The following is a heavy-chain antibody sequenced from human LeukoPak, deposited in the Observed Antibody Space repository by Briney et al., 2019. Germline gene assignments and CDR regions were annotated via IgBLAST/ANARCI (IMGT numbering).Heavy chain of an antibody. V-gene: IGHV4-34*01. CDR2: INHSGST. CDR3: ARMDYDFWSGYLDS. J-gene: IGHJ4*02. Sequence: PSETLSLTCAVYGGSFSGYYWSWIRQPPGKGLEWIGEINHSGSTNYNPSLKSRVTISVDTSKNQFSLKLNSVTAADTAVYYCARMDYDFWSGYLDSWGQGTLVTVSS. CDR1: GGSFSGYY. D-gene: IGHD3-3*01.